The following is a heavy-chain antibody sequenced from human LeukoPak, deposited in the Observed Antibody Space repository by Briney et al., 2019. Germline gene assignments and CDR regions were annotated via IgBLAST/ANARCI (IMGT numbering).Heavy chain of an antibody. CDR2: MWYDGSNK. J-gene: IGHJ4*02. D-gene: IGHD4-11*01. CDR1: GFTFNSYG. CDR3: ARGLPPVMKYYFDY. V-gene: IGHV3-33*01. Sequence: PGGSLTLPCAASGFTFNSYGMHWVRQAPGKGLEWVAVMWYDGSNKYYADSVKGRFTISRDDSKNTLYLQMNSLRAEDTAMYYCARGLPPVMKYYFDYWGQGTLVTVSS.